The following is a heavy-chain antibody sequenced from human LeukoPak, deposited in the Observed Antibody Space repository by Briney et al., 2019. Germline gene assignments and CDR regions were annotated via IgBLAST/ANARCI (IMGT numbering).Heavy chain of an antibody. Sequence: GGSLRLSCAASGFTFSSYGMHWVRQAPGKRLEWVAVIWYDGSNKYYADSVKGRFTISRDNSKNTLYLQMNSLRAEDTAVYYCARAHVDTAMVVEYYFDYWGQGTLVTVSS. V-gene: IGHV3-33*01. CDR1: GFTFSSYG. J-gene: IGHJ4*02. CDR3: ARAHVDTAMVVEYYFDY. CDR2: IWYDGSNK. D-gene: IGHD5-18*01.